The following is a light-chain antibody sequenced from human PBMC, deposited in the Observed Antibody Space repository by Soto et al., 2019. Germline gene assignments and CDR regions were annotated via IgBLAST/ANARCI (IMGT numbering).Light chain of an antibody. J-gene: IGKJ1*01. CDR1: QTLTTNY. V-gene: IGKV3-20*01. Sequence: EIVLTQSPGALSLSPGERVTLSCWASQTLTTNYLAWYQQKPNQAPRVVIYDALSRATGIPDRFSGSGSGTDFTLTISRLEPEDFAVYYCQQYEDFPWTFGHGTKVEI. CDR3: QQYEDFPWT. CDR2: DAL.